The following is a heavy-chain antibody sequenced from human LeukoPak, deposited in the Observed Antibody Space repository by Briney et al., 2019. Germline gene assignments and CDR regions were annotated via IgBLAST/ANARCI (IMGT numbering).Heavy chain of an antibody. J-gene: IGHJ6*02. CDR1: GFAFNTYS. Sequence: PGGSLRLSCAASGFAFNTYSMNWVRQAPGKGLEWLSFISSSSSTIYYADSVKGRFTISRDNAKNSLYLHMNSLRGEDTALYYCARDYAQYGMDVWGQGTTVTVSS. CDR2: ISSSSSTI. CDR3: ARDYAQYGMDV. V-gene: IGHV3-48*01. D-gene: IGHD4-17*01.